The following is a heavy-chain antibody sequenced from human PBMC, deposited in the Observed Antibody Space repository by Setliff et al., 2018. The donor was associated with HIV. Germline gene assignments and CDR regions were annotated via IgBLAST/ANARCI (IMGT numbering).Heavy chain of an antibody. CDR1: GFTVSSNY. D-gene: IGHD3-3*01. V-gene: IGHV3-53*01. CDR3: ARGHVGYNFWSGYYSPPPFDY. Sequence: PGGSLRLSCAVSGFTVSSNYMSWVRQAPGKGLEWVSVIYSGGSTYYADSVKGRFTISRDNSKNTLYLQMNSLRAEDTAVYYCARGHVGYNFWSGYYSPPPFDYWGQGTLVTVSS. CDR2: IYSGGST. J-gene: IGHJ4*02.